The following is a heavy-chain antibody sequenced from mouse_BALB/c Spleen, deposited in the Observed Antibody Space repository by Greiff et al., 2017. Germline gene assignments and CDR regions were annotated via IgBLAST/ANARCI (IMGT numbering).Heavy chain of an antibody. CDR2: IRNKANGYTT. V-gene: IGHV7-3*02. CDR1: GFTFTDYY. CDR3: ARDMGFAY. Sequence: EVMLVESGGGLVQPGGSLRLSCATSGFTFTDYYMSWVRQPPGKALEWLGFIRNKANGYTTEYSASVKGRFTISRDNSQIILYLQMNTLRAEDSATYYCARDMGFAYWGQGTLVTVSA. J-gene: IGHJ3*01.